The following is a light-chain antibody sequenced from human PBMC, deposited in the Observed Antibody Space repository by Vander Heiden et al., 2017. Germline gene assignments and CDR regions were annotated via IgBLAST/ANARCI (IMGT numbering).Light chain of an antibody. J-gene: IGKJ1*01. CDR3: QHANSLAWT. CDR2: AVS. Sequence: IQMTQSPSSVSASVGDRVTITRRASQGISSWLAWYQQKPEKAPKLLIYAVSSLQSRVPSRFSGSGSGTDFTLTISGVHPEDFATYYCQHANSLAWTFGQGTKLDIK. CDR1: QGISSW. V-gene: IGKV1-12*01.